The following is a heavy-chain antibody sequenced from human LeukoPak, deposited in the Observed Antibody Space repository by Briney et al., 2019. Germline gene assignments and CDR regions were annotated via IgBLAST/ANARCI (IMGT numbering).Heavy chain of an antibody. Sequence: PSETLSLTCTVSGGSISSGGYCWTWIRQHPGKGLEWIGYIYYSGSTYYNPSLKSRVTMSVDTSKNQFSLKLTSVTAADTAVYYCATSGRGYNYGHDYWGQGTLVTVSS. CDR3: ATSGRGYNYGHDY. V-gene: IGHV4-31*03. CDR2: IYYSGST. D-gene: IGHD5-18*01. J-gene: IGHJ4*02. CDR1: GGSISSGGYC.